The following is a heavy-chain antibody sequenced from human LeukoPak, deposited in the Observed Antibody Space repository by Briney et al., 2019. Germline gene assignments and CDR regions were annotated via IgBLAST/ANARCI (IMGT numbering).Heavy chain of an antibody. D-gene: IGHD3-3*01. V-gene: IGHV3-21*01. Sequence: GGSLRLSCAASGFTFSSYTMHWIRQAPGKGLEWVSSISGSNSYIFYADSVKGRFTVSRDNAKDSLYLQMNSLRAEDTAVYYCARDAKTIFGVVILGPDAFDIWGQGTMVTVSS. CDR1: GFTFSSYT. CDR3: ARDAKTIFGVVILGPDAFDI. CDR2: ISGSNSYI. J-gene: IGHJ3*02.